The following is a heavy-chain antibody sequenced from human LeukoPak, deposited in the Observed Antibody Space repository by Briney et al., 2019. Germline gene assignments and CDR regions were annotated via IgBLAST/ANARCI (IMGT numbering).Heavy chain of an antibody. J-gene: IGHJ4*02. D-gene: IGHD2-15*01. Sequence: GGSLRLSCTASGFTLSRHGIHWVRQAPGKGLERVALLWSDGIKEDYADSAKGRFTISRDSSKNTVYLQMNSLRVEDTAVYYCARENWGFCSRCRDLDCWSQGTLVTVSS. CDR2: LWSDGIKE. V-gene: IGHV3-33*01. CDR3: ARENWGFCSRCRDLDC. CDR1: GFTLSRHG.